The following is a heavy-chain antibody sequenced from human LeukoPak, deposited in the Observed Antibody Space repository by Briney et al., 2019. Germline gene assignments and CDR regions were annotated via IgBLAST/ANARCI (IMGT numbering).Heavy chain of an antibody. V-gene: IGHV3-48*02. CDR1: GFTFSNYG. CDR2: ISSSSSLI. D-gene: IGHD3-3*01. Sequence: PGGSLRLSCAASGFTFSNYGMNWVRQAPGKGLEWISYISSSSSLIYYADSVKGRFTISRDNAKNSLYLQMNSLRDEDTAVYYCARGLYYFGVVIAYSYFDYWGQGTLVTVSS. J-gene: IGHJ4*02. CDR3: ARGLYYFGVVIAYSYFDY.